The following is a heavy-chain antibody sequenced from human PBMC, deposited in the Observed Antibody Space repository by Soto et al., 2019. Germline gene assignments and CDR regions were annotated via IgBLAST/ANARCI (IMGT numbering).Heavy chain of an antibody. CDR3: ARQIYDSDTGPNFQYYFDS. CDR1: GYSFDGYW. V-gene: IGHV5-10-1*01. CDR2: IDPSDSQT. D-gene: IGHD3-22*01. J-gene: IGHJ4*02. Sequence: GESLKIYCKGSGYSFDGYWITWVRQKPGKGLEWMGRIDPSDSQTYYSPSFRGHVTISATKSITTVFLQWSSLRASDTAMYYCARQIYDSDTGPNFQYYFDSWGQGTPVTVSS.